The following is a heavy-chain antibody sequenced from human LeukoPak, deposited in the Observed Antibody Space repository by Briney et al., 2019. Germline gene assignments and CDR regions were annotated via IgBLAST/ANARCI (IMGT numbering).Heavy chain of an antibody. Sequence: KPSETLSLTCAVYGGSFSGYYWSWIRQPPGKGLEWIGYIYNIGTTNYNPSLKNRATISVDTSKNQCSLRLSSVTAVDTAMYYCARHGGGLGWFDPWGQGALVTVSS. J-gene: IGHJ5*02. CDR1: GGSFSGYY. D-gene: IGHD3-16*01. CDR2: IYNIGTT. CDR3: ARHGGGLGWFDP. V-gene: IGHV4-59*08.